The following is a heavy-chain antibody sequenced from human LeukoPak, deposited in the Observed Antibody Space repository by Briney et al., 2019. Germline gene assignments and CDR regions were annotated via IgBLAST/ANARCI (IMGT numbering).Heavy chain of an antibody. Sequence: ASVKVSCKASGYTFTSYYMHWVRQAPGQGLEWMGWLNTYNGDTNYAQKLQGRVTMTTDTSTSTAYMELGSLRSDDTVVYYCARGSSGWHYFFYGARGPRATVSS. D-gene: IGHD6-19*01. J-gene: IGHJ4*02. CDR3: ARGSSGWHYFFY. CDR2: LNTYNGDT. V-gene: IGHV1-18*04. CDR1: GYTFTSYY.